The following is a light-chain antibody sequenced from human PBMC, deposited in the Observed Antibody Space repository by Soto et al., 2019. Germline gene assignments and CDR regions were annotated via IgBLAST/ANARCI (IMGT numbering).Light chain of an antibody. V-gene: IGKV3-20*01. Sequence: EIVLTQSPGTLSLSPGERATLSCRASQSVSSSYLAWYHQKPGQAPRLLIYVASSRATGIPDRFSGRGSGTDFTLTISRLEPEDFAVYYCQQYGSSPPFTFGPVTKLDI. J-gene: IGKJ3*01. CDR3: QQYGSSPPFT. CDR2: VAS. CDR1: QSVSSSY.